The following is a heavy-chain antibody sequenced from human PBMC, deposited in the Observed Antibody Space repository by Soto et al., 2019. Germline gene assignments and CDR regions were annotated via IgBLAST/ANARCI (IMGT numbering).Heavy chain of an antibody. Sequence: EVQLLESGGGSVQPGGSLRLSCAATGFTFSSYAMHWVRRPPGKGLEWVSSISGSGGTAYYADSVKGRISISRDNLVNILYLQMNSLIAEDTAVYYCAKGRGQNWDLDYWGQGTLVTVSP. J-gene: IGHJ4*02. CDR1: GFTFSSYA. V-gene: IGHV3-23*01. D-gene: IGHD7-27*01. CDR2: ISGSGGTA. CDR3: AKGRGQNWDLDY.